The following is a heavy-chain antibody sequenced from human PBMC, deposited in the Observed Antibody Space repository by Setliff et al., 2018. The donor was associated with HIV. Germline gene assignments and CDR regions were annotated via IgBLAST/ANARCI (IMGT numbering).Heavy chain of an antibody. CDR1: GGSISSGGYY. CDR3: ARDATSEGYMDG. CDR2: IYYSGGT. Sequence: SETLSLTCTVSGGSISSGGYYWSWIRQHPGKGLEWIGYIYYSGGTYYNPSLKSRVTISVDTSKNQFSLKLSSVTAADTAVYYCARDATSEGYMDGWGKGTTVTVSS. V-gene: IGHV4-31*03. J-gene: IGHJ6*03.